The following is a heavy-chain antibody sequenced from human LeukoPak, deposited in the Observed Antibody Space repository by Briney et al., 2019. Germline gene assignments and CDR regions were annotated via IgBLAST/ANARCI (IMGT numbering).Heavy chain of an antibody. V-gene: IGHV3-23*01. CDR3: AKDSSAAYFDY. CDR2: IAGGDDR. Sequence: GGSLRLSCAASGFIFSPYAMSWVRQAPGKGVEWVAGIAGGDDRFYADSVKGRFSISRDNSKNTVDLQMNSLRAEDTAVYYCAKDSSAAYFDYWGQGTLVTVSS. J-gene: IGHJ4*02. CDR1: GFIFSPYA. D-gene: IGHD6-13*01.